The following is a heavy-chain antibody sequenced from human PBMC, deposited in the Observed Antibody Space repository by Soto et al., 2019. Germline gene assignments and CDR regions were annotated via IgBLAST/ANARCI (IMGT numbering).Heavy chain of an antibody. D-gene: IGHD3-22*01. V-gene: IGHV3-23*01. J-gene: IGHJ5*01. CDR2: ISGSGGST. Sequence: PGGSLRLSCAASGFTFSSYAMSWVRQAPGKGLEWVSAISGSGGSTYYADSVKGRFTISRDNSKNTLYLQMNSLRAEDTAVYYCAKDQRIAYDCSGIDSWGQGTLVTVSS. CDR3: AKDQRIAYDCSGIDS. CDR1: GFTFSSYA.